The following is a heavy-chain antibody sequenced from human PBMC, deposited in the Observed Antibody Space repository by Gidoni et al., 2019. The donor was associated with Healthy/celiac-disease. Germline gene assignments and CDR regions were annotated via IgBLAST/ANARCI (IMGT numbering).Heavy chain of an antibody. V-gene: IGHV3-21*01. J-gene: IGHJ4*02. D-gene: IGHD3-22*01. CDR2: ISSSSSYI. CDR3: ARATYYYDSSGYYSIDY. Sequence: EVQLVASGGGLVKPGGSLRLYCAASGFTFSSYSMNWVRQAPGKGLEWVSSISSSSSYIYYADSVKGRFTISRDNAKNSLYLQMNSLRAEDTAVYYCARATYYYDSSGYYSIDYWGQGTLVTVSS. CDR1: GFTFSSYS.